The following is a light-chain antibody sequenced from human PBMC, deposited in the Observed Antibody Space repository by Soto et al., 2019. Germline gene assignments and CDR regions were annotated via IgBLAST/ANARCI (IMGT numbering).Light chain of an antibody. Sequence: AIRMTQSPSSLSSSTGARSTITCRANQGISSYLAGYQQKPGKAPKLLIYAASSFQSGVPSRFSGSGSGTAFTLTISSLQPEDFATYYCQQSYSVLTFGGGTKVDIK. CDR2: AAS. CDR1: QGISSY. V-gene: IGKV1-8*01. J-gene: IGKJ4*01. CDR3: QQSYSVLT.